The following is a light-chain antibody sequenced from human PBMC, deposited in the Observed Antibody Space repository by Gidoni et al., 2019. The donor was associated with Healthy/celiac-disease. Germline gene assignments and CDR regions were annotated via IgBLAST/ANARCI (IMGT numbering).Light chain of an antibody. CDR1: KSLLHSNGYNS. CDR2: LGS. Sequence: DLVMTQSPLSLPVTPGEPASISCRSSKSLLHSNGYNSLDWYLQKPGQSPQLLIYLGSNRASGVPDRFSGSGSGTDFTLKISRVEAEDVGVYYCMQALQTPYTFGQGTKLEIK. J-gene: IGKJ2*01. CDR3: MQALQTPYT. V-gene: IGKV2-28*01.